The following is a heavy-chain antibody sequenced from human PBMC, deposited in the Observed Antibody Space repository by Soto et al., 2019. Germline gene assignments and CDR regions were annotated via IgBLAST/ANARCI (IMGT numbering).Heavy chain of an antibody. D-gene: IGHD2-15*01. J-gene: IGHJ5*02. V-gene: IGHV4-34*01. CDR2: INHSGST. CDR1: GWSFSGYY. CDR3: ARRDRYCSGGSCYSRWFDP. Sequence: PSETLSLTCAVYGWSFSGYYWSWIRQPPGKGLEWIGEINHSGSTNYNPSLKSRVTISVDTSKNQFSLKLSSVTAADTAVYYCARRDRYCSGGSCYSRWFDPWGQGTLVTVSS.